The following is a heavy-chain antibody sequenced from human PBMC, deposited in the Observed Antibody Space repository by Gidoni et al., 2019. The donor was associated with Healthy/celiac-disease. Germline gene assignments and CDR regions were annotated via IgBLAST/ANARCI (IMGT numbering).Heavy chain of an antibody. V-gene: IGHV4-34*01. J-gene: IGHJ4*02. CDR3: ARGRAAAGVDY. Sequence: VQLQQWGAGLLKPSETLSLTCAVYGGSFSGYYWSWIRQPPGKGLEWIGEINHSGSTNYNPSLKSRVTISVDTSKNQFSLKLSSVTAADTAVYYCARGRAAAGVDYWGQGTLVTVSS. CDR1: GGSFSGYY. D-gene: IGHD6-13*01. CDR2: INHSGST.